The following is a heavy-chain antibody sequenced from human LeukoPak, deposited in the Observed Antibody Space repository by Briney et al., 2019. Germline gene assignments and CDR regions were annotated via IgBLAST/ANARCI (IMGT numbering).Heavy chain of an antibody. CDR2: ISRDGGST. D-gene: IGHD3-16*02. J-gene: IGHJ4*02. Sequence: TGGSLRLSCAASGFRFSTYSIHWVRQAPGKGLEFVSAISRDGGSTHYANSVKGRFTISRDNSKNTLYLQMNSLRAEDTAVYYCARGEYDYVWGSYRYTGLRDYWGQGTLVTVSS. CDR1: GFRFSTYS. V-gene: IGHV3-64*01. CDR3: ARGEYDYVWGSYRYTGLRDY.